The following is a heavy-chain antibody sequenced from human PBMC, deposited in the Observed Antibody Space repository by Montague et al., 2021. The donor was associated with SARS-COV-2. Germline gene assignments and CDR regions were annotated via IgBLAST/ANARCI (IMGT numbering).Heavy chain of an antibody. Sequence: PELVKPTQTLTLTCTFSGFSLSTSGVGVGWIRQPPGKALEWLALFYWDDDKRYSTSLKSRLTITKDTSKNQVVLTMTNMDPVDTATYYCATRHDRQWLAGGYFDYWGQGTLVTVSS. CDR3: ATRHDRQWLAGGYFDY. CDR1: GFSLSTSGVG. D-gene: IGHD6-19*01. CDR2: FYWDDDK. V-gene: IGHV2-5*02. J-gene: IGHJ4*02.